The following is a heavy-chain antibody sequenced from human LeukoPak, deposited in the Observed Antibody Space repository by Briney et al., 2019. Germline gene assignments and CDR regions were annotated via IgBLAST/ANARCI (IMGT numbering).Heavy chain of an antibody. CDR2: INPNSGGT. V-gene: IGHV1-2*02. CDR1: GYTFNTYG. Sequence: ASVKVSCKPYGYTFNTYGITWVRQAPGQGLEWMGWINPNSGGTNYAQKFQGRVTMTRDTSISTAYMELSRLRSDDTAVYYCARELGQQQPRRSDWFDPWGQGTLVTVSS. CDR3: ARELGQQQPRRSDWFDP. J-gene: IGHJ5*02. D-gene: IGHD6-13*01.